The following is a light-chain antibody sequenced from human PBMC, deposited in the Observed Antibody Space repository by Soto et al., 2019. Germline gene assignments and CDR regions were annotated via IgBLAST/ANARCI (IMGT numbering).Light chain of an antibody. CDR2: EDN. Sequence: QSVLTQPASVSGSPGQSITISCTGTSSDVGSYNLVSWYQQHPGKAPNLMIYEDNKRPSGVSNRFSGSKSGNTASRTISGLQAEDEADYYCCSYAGRSTYAFGTGTKVTVL. V-gene: IGLV2-23*01. J-gene: IGLJ1*01. CDR1: SSDVGSYNL. CDR3: CSYAGRSTYA.